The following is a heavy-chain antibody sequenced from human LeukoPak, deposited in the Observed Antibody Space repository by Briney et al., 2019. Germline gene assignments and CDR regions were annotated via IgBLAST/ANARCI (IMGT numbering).Heavy chain of an antibody. CDR1: GFSLRTTGVG. D-gene: IGHD4-23*01. CDR2: IYWDDDK. J-gene: IGHJ4*02. CDR3: AHRVTNSLFDY. Sequence: SGPTLMQPTQTLTLTCTFSGFSLRTTGVGVGWIRQPPGKALEWLALIYWDDDKRYSPSLKSRLTITKDTSKNQVVLTMTNMGPVDTATYFCAHRVTNSLFDYWGQGTLVTVSS. V-gene: IGHV2-5*02.